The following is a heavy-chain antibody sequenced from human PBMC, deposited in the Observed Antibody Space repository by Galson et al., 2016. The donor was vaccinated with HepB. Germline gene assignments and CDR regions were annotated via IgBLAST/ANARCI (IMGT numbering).Heavy chain of an antibody. CDR2: TDSSGASV. D-gene: IGHD3-16*01. CDR1: GFTFRSYG. CDR3: VRDFLWGEGADAFDI. J-gene: IGHJ3*02. V-gene: IGHV3-48*03. Sequence: LRLSCAASGFTFRSYGMNWVRQAPGKGLEWVSYTDSSGASVHYADSVKGRFTISRDNAKNTVSLQMNSLRAEDTAIYYCVRDFLWGEGADAFDIWGQGTRFTVSS.